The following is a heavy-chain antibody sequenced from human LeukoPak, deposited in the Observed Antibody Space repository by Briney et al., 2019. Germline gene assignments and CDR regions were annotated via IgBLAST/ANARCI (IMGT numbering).Heavy chain of an antibody. CDR1: GGSISSGGYS. CDR2: IYYSGST. Sequence: SQTLSLTCTVSGGSISSGGYSWSWIRQHPGKGLEWIGYIYYSGSTYYNPSLKSRVTISVDTSKNQFSLKLSSVTAADTAVYYCARDHSSGYVDYWGQGTLVTVSS. CDR3: ARDHSSGYVDY. J-gene: IGHJ4*02. V-gene: IGHV4-31*03. D-gene: IGHD3-22*01.